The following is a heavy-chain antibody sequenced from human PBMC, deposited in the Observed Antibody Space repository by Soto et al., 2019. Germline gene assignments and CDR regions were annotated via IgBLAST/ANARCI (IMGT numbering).Heavy chain of an antibody. V-gene: IGHV4-59*08. J-gene: IGHJ4*02. CDR2: IYYSGST. CDR1: GGSISSYY. CDR3: ARLDYDILTGYFLDY. D-gene: IGHD3-9*01. Sequence: SETLSLTCTVSGGSISSYYWSWIRQPPGKGLEWIGCIYYSGSTNYNPSLKSRVTISVDTSKNQFSLKLSSVTAADTAVYYCARLDYDILTGYFLDYWGQGTLVTVSS.